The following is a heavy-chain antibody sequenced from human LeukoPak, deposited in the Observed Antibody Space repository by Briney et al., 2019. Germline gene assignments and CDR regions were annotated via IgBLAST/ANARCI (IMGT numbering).Heavy chain of an antibody. CDR3: AREASTNLDY. CDR2: ISSSSSYI. Sequence: PGGSLRLSCAASGFTFSRYTMNWVRQAPGKGLEWVSSISSSSSYIYYADSVKGRFTISRDNAKNSLYLQMNSLRAEDTAVYYCAREASTNLDYWGQGTLVTVSS. D-gene: IGHD1-14*01. J-gene: IGHJ4*02. V-gene: IGHV3-21*01. CDR1: GFTFSRYT.